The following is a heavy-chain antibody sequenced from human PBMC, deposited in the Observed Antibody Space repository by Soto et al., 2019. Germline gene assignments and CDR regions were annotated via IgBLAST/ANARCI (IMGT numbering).Heavy chain of an antibody. J-gene: IGHJ4*02. CDR2: IIPIFGTA. Sequence: QVQLVQSGAEVKKPGSSVNVSCKASGGTFSSYAISWVRQAPGQGLAWMGGIIPIFGTANYAQKFQGRVTSTADESTSTAYMERSSLRSEDTAEYYWARGREYKWNVGLFDYWGQGTLVTVSS. CDR3: ARGREYKWNVGLFDY. V-gene: IGHV1-69*01. CDR1: GGTFSSYA. D-gene: IGHD1-1*01.